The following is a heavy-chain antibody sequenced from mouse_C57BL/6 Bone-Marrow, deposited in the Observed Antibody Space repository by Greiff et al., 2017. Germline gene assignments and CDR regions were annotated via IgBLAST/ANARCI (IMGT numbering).Heavy chain of an antibody. V-gene: IGHV1-64*01. Sequence: QVQLQQPGAELVKPGASVKLSCKASGYTFTSYWMHWVKQRPGQGLEWIGMIHPNSGSTNYNEKFKSKATLTVDKSSSKAYMQLSSLTSEDSAVYYCARSAFITTAVAGGFAYWGQGTLVTVSA. CDR2: IHPNSGST. D-gene: IGHD1-1*01. J-gene: IGHJ3*01. CDR1: GYTFTSYW. CDR3: ARSAFITTAVAGGFAY.